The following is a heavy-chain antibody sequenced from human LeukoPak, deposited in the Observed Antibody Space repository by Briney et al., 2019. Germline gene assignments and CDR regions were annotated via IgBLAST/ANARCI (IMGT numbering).Heavy chain of an antibody. CDR3: AAEYSSSSVGSAYFDY. CDR1: GFTFSSYA. V-gene: IGHV3-30-3*01. J-gene: IGHJ4*02. D-gene: IGHD6-6*01. Sequence: QTGGSLRLSCAASGFTFSSYAMHWVRQAPGKGLEWVAVISYDGGNKYYANSVKGRFTISRDNSKNTLYLQMNSLRSEDTAVYYCAAEYSSSSVGSAYFDYWGQGTLVTVSS. CDR2: ISYDGGNK.